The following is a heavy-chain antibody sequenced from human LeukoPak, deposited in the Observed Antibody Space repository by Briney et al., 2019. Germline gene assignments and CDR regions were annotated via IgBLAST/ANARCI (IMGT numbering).Heavy chain of an antibody. V-gene: IGHV3-23*01. D-gene: IGHD1-26*01. Sequence: GGSLRLSCAASGFTFSSYSMNWVRQAPGKGLEWVSAISGSGGSTYYADSVKGRFTISRDNSKNTLYLQMDSLRAEDTAVYYCAKGVEWELLTTFDYWGQGTLVTVSS. CDR3: AKGVEWELLTTFDY. J-gene: IGHJ4*02. CDR1: GFTFSSYS. CDR2: ISGSGGST.